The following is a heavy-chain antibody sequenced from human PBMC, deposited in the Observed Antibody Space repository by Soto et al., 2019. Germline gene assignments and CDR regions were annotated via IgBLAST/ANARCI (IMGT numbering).Heavy chain of an antibody. CDR2: IVPVFETT. D-gene: IGHD2-15*01. CDR3: ASLPRPGS. Sequence: QVQLEQSGAEVKKPGSSVKVSCKASGGTFESYVFKWVRQAPGHGLEWMGEIVPVFETTKYAQKYQGRVTITADEPSSTVYMELSSLRSDDTAIYYCASLPRPGSWSQGTLVTVSS. J-gene: IGHJ4*02. V-gene: IGHV1-69*01. CDR1: GGTFESYV.